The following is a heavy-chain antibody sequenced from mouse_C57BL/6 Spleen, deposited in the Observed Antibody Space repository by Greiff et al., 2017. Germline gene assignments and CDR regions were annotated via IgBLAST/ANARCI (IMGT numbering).Heavy chain of an antibody. Sequence: QVQLQQPGAELVKPGASVKLSCKASGYTFTSYWMQWVKQRPGQGLEWIGEIDPSDSHTNYNQKFKGKATLTVDTSSSPAYMQLSSLTSEDAAVYYCARYYYDGISPYWYFEVWGTGTTVTGSS. CDR2: IDPSDSHT. J-gene: IGHJ1*03. CDR3: ARYYYDGISPYWYFEV. CDR1: GYTFTSYW. D-gene: IGHD1-1*01. V-gene: IGHV1-50*01.